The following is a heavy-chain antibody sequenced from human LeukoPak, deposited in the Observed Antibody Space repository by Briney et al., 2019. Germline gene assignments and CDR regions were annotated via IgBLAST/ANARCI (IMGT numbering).Heavy chain of an antibody. CDR3: ARMEEWELDAFDI. J-gene: IGHJ3*02. Sequence: PSETLSLTCTVSGGSISSGSYYWSWIRQPAGKGLEWIGRIYTSGSTNYNPSLKSRVTISVDTSKNQFSLKLSSVTAADTAVYYCARMEEWELDAFDIWGQGTMVTVSS. D-gene: IGHD1-26*01. V-gene: IGHV4-61*02. CDR1: GGSISSGSYY. CDR2: IYTSGST.